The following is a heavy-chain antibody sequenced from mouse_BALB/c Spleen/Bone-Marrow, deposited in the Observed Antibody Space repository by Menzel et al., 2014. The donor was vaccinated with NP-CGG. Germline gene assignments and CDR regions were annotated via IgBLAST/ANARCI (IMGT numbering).Heavy chain of an antibody. D-gene: IGHD1-1*01. CDR3: AREDYYGSSYFDY. CDR1: GYTFSSYW. J-gene: IGHJ2*01. Sequence: VKLMESGAELMEPGASVKISCKATGYTFSSYWIEWVKQRPGHGLEWIGEILPGSGSTIYNEKFKGKATFTADTSSNTAYMQLSSLTSEDSAVYYCAREDYYGSSYFDYWGQGTTLTVSS. CDR2: ILPGSGST. V-gene: IGHV1-9*01.